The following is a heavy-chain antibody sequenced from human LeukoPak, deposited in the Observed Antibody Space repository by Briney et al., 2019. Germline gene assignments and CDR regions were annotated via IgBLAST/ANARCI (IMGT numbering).Heavy chain of an antibody. D-gene: IGHD3-16*01. Sequence: TLSLTCTVSGGSISSGGYYWSWIRQAPGKGLEWVTSINHNGNVNYYVDSVKGRFTISRDNAKNSLYLQMSNLRAEDTAVYFCARGGGLDVWGQGATVTVSS. CDR3: ARGGGLDV. J-gene: IGHJ6*02. CDR2: INHNGNVN. CDR1: GGSISSGGYY. V-gene: IGHV3-7*03.